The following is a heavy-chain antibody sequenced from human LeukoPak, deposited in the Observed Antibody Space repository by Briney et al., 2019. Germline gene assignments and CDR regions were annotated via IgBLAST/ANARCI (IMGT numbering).Heavy chain of an antibody. CDR2: ISSMSSTI. V-gene: IGHV3-48*02. CDR1: RFIFNNYG. J-gene: IGHJ4*02. Sequence: PGRSLSLSCAASRFIFNNYGMHWGRQAPGKGLEWVSYISSMSSTIYYADSVKGRFTISRDNAKNSLYLQMNSLRDEDTAVYYCARGSATEIDYWGQGTLVTVSS. CDR3: ARGSATEIDY.